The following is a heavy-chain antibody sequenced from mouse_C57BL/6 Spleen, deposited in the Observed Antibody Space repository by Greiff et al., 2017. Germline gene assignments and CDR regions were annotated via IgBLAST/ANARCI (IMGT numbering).Heavy chain of an antibody. Sequence: QVQLQQSGPELVKPGASVKISCKASGYAFSSSWMNWVKQRPGKGLEWIGRIYPGDGDTNYNGKFKGKATLTADKSSSTAYMQLRSLTSEDSAVYFCAIPIYEGYYVHFAYWGQGTTLTVSA. CDR2: IYPGDGDT. D-gene: IGHD2-3*01. CDR3: AIPIYEGYYVHFAY. V-gene: IGHV1-82*01. CDR1: GYAFSSSW. J-gene: IGHJ2*01.